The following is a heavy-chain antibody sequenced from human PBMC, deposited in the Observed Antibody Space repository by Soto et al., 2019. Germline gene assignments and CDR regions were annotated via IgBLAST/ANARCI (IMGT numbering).Heavy chain of an antibody. V-gene: IGHV3-30-3*01. CDR1: GFTFSSYA. CDR2: IPYDGSNK. J-gene: IGHJ1*01. Sequence: PGGSLILSCAASGFTFSSYAMHWVRQAPGKGLEWVAVIPYDGSNKYYADSVKGRFTISRDNSKNTLYLQMNSLRAEDTAVYYCARDSRYYYDSSEEYFQNWGQGTLVTVSS. D-gene: IGHD3-22*01. CDR3: ARDSRYYYDSSEEYFQN.